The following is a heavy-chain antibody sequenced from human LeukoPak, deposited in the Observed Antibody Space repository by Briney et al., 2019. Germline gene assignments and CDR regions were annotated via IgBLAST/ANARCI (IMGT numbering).Heavy chain of an antibody. D-gene: IGHD3-10*01. Sequence: GGSLRLSCAASGFAFSSYEMNWVRQAPGKGLEWVAYITSSGRIIYYADSVKGRFTISRDNTKNSLYLQMNSLRAEDTAVYYCASTGGYGSGTYDYYYFGMDVWGQGTTVTVSS. V-gene: IGHV3-48*03. CDR1: GFAFSSYE. CDR3: ASTGGYGSGTYDYYYFGMDV. J-gene: IGHJ6*02. CDR2: ITSSGRII.